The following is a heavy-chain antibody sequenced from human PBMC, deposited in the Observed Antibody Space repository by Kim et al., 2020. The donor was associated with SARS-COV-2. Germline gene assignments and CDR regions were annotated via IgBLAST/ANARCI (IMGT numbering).Heavy chain of an antibody. V-gene: IGHV4-39*07. CDR3: ARAEAAAVDY. Sequence: STYYQPSLKSRVTISADTSKNQFSLKLSSVTAADTAVYYCARAEAAAVDYWGQGTLVTVSS. D-gene: IGHD6-13*01. J-gene: IGHJ4*02. CDR2: ST.